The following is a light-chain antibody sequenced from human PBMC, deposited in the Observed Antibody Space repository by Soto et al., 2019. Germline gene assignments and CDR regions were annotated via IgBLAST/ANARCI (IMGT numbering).Light chain of an antibody. Sequence: EIVMTQSPATLSVSPGEGVTLSCRASQRLTNNLAWYQQSPGQAPRLLIYGASTRATGIPTRFSGSGTGTEFTLTISSLESEDFAVYYCQQYNDWPLTFGGGTKVE. V-gene: IGKV3D-15*01. CDR2: GAS. CDR3: QQYNDWPLT. J-gene: IGKJ4*01. CDR1: QRLTNN.